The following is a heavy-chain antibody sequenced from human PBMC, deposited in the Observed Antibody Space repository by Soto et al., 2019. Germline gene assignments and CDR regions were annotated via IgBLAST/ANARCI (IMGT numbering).Heavy chain of an antibody. CDR1: GYTFTGYY. J-gene: IGHJ6*03. V-gene: IGHV1-2*04. D-gene: IGHD2-8*01. Sequence: ASVKVSCKASGYTFTGYYMHWVRQAPGQGLEWMGWINPNSGGTNYAQKFQGWVTMTRDTSISTAYMELSRLRSDDTAVYYCARDRMVYAISASYYMDVWGKGTTVTVSS. CDR2: INPNSGGT. CDR3: ARDRMVYAISASYYMDV.